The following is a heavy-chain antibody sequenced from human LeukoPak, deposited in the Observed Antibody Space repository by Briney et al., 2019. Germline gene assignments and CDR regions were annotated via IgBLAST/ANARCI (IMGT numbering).Heavy chain of an antibody. V-gene: IGHV1-2*02. CDR2: INPDSGGT. CDR1: EFTFTDYY. D-gene: IGHD1-26*01. Sequence: GASVKVSCKASEFTFTDYYIHWVRQAPGQGLEWMGWINPDSGGTNYAQKFQGRVTMTRDTSISTAYMELSRLRSEDTAVYHCARGPPFRGSQGWFDPWGQGTLVIVSS. CDR3: ARGPPFRGSQGWFDP. J-gene: IGHJ5*02.